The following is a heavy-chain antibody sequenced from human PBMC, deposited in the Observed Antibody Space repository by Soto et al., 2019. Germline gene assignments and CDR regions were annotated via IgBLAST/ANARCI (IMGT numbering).Heavy chain of an antibody. CDR3: AKVVCTSSCHDY. D-gene: IGHD2-2*01. J-gene: IGHJ4*02. CDR1: GFTFSSYA. V-gene: IGHV3-23*01. Sequence: LRLSCTVSGFTFSSYAMSWVRQAPGKGLEWVSAISGCGGTTNYADSVKGRFTISRDNSKNTLYLQMNSLRVEDTAVYYCAKVVCTSSCHDYWGQGTLVTVSS. CDR2: ISGCGGTT.